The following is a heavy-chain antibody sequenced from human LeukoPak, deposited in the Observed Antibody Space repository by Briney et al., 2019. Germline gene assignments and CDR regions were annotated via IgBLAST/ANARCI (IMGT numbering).Heavy chain of an antibody. J-gene: IGHJ4*02. Sequence: GGSLRLSCAASGFTFSSYAMSWVRQAPGKGLEWVSAISGSGGSTYYADSVKGRFTISRDNSKNTLYLQMNSLRAEDTAVYYCGKDRDPYSSGWSDYWGQGTLVTVSS. D-gene: IGHD6-19*01. CDR2: ISGSGGST. CDR3: GKDRDPYSSGWSDY. V-gene: IGHV3-23*01. CDR1: GFTFSSYA.